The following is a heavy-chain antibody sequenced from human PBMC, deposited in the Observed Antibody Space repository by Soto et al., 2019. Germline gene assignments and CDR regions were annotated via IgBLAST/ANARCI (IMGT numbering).Heavy chain of an antibody. Sequence: EVQLLESGGGLVQPGGSLRLSCAASGFTFSNYAMTWVRRAPGKGLEWVSTISGNGGSTFYADSVKGRFTISRDNSKNTLSLQMNSLRAEDTAVYHCAKVITVTTGYFDYWGQGTLVPVSS. V-gene: IGHV3-23*01. CDR2: ISGNGGST. J-gene: IGHJ4*02. D-gene: IGHD4-17*01. CDR3: AKVITVTTGYFDY. CDR1: GFTFSNYA.